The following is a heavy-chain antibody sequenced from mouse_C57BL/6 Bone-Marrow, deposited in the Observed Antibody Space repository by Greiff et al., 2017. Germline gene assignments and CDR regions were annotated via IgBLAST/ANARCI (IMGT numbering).Heavy chain of an antibody. D-gene: IGHD1-1*01. CDR3: ARDSYYYGSSLFAY. CDR1: GYTFTSYW. Sequence: VQLQESGAELVMPGASVKLSCKASGYTFTSYWMHWVKQRPGQGLEWIGEIDPSDSYTNYNQKFKGKSTLTVDKSSSTAYMQLNSLTSEDSAVYYCARDSYYYGSSLFAYWGQGTLVTVSA. V-gene: IGHV1-69*01. J-gene: IGHJ3*01. CDR2: IDPSDSYT.